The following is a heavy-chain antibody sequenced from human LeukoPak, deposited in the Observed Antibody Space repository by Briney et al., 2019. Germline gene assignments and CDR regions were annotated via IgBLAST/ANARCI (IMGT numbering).Heavy chain of an antibody. D-gene: IGHD3-16*01. CDR1: GGSFSGYY. V-gene: IGHV4-34*01. Sequence: SETLSLTCAVYGGSFSGYYWSWIRQPPGKGLEWIGEINHSGSTNYNPSLKSRVTILLDTSKNQCSLKLTSVSAADTAVYYCARLKLGAYFDLWGRGTLVTVSS. CDR3: ARLKLGAYFDL. CDR2: INHSGST. J-gene: IGHJ2*01.